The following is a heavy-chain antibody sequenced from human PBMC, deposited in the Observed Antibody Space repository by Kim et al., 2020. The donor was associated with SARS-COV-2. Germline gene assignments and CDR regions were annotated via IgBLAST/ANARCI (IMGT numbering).Heavy chain of an antibody. CDR2: IYSGGST. CDR1: GFTVSSNY. D-gene: IGHD6-19*01. CDR3: ARGSGWPYYFDY. J-gene: IGHJ4*02. Sequence: GGSLRLSCAASGFTVSSNYMSWVRQAPGKGLEWVAVIYSGGSTYYADSVKGRFTISRDNSKNTLYLQMNSLRAEDTAVYYCARGSGWPYYFDYWGQGTLVTVSS. V-gene: IGHV3-53*01.